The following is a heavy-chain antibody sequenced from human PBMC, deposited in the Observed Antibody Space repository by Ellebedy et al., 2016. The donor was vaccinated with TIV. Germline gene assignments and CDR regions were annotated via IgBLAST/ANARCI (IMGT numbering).Heavy chain of an antibody. Sequence: GGSLRLXCGASGFIFTSFAMSWVRQAPGKGLEWVSTISNSGGDTYSADSVKGRFTIARDNSKSTVYLQMNSLRADDTAVYYCAKSWYGFTVTTAFFEYWGQGTLVTVSS. CDR2: ISNSGGDT. J-gene: IGHJ4*02. CDR3: AKSWYGFTVTTAFFEY. V-gene: IGHV3-23*01. CDR1: GFIFTSFA. D-gene: IGHD2-15*01.